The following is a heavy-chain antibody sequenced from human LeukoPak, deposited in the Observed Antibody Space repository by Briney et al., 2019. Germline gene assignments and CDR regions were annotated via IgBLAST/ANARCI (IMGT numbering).Heavy chain of an antibody. D-gene: IGHD1-14*01. J-gene: IGHJ3*02. CDR1: GFTFSSYS. CDR3: ARRAGSAATGDAFDI. V-gene: IGHV3-21*01. CDR2: ISSSSSYI. Sequence: GRSLRLSCAASGFTFSSYSMNWVRQAPGKGLEWVSSISSSSSYIYYADSVKGRFTISRDNAKNSLYLQMNSLRAEDTAVYYCARRAGSAATGDAFDIWGQGTMVTVSS.